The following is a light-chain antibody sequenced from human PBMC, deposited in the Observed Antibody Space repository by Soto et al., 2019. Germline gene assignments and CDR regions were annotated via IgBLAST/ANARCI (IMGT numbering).Light chain of an antibody. CDR3: CSYGGRSTYV. Sequence: QSALTPPASVSGSPGQSITISCTGTSSDVGSYNLVSWYQQHPGKAPKLMIYEVSKRPSGVSNRFSGSKSANTASLTISGLQADDEADYYCCSYGGRSTYVFGTGTKLTVL. V-gene: IGLV2-23*02. CDR1: SSDVGSYNL. CDR2: EVS. J-gene: IGLJ1*01.